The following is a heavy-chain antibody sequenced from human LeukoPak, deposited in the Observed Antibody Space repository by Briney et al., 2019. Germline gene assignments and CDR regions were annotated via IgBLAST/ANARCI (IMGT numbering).Heavy chain of an antibody. CDR3: TSGLSVRRSNNTPVDY. CDR1: GFTFSGSA. Sequence: GGSLRLSCTASGFTFSGSAMHWVRQASGKGLEWVGRIRSKANSYATVYAASVKGRFTISRDDSKNTAYLQMDSLKTEDTAVYYCTSGLSVRRSNNTPVDYWGQGTLVTVSS. V-gene: IGHV3-73*01. D-gene: IGHD1-1*01. J-gene: IGHJ4*02. CDR2: IRSKANSYAT.